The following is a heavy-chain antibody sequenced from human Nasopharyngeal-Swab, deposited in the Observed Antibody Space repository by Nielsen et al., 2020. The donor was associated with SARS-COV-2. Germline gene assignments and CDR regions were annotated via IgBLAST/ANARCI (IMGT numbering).Heavy chain of an antibody. V-gene: IGHV3-23*01. Sequence: GGSLRLSCAASGFTFSTYAMTWVRQAPGKGLEWVSTIDAGGGNTRYADSVKGRFTISRDDAKNTLYLQMNSLRAEDTAVYYCAKTIAARQLDAFDIWGQGTMVIVSS. CDR2: IDAGGGNT. D-gene: IGHD6-6*01. CDR1: GFTFSTYA. J-gene: IGHJ3*02. CDR3: AKTIAARQLDAFDI.